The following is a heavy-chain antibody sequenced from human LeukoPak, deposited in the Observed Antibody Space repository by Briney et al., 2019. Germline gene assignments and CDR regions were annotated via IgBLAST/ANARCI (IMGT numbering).Heavy chain of an antibody. J-gene: IGHJ4*02. D-gene: IGHD2-2*01. CDR2: ISSSSSYT. CDR1: GFTFSDYY. Sequence: GGSLRLSCAASGFTFSDYYMSWIRQAPGKGLEWVSYISSSSSYTNYADSVKGRFTISRDNSKNTLYLQMNSLRAEDTAVYYCAKGVLGYCSSTSCSRSNFDYWGQGTLVTVSS. CDR3: AKGVLGYCSSTSCSRSNFDY. V-gene: IGHV3-11*06.